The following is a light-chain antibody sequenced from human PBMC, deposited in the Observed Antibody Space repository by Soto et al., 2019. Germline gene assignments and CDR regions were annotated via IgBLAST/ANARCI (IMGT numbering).Light chain of an antibody. Sequence: EIVMTQSPATLSVSPGERATLSCRASQSVGNNLAWYQQRPGQAPRLLIHGASARPSGVPARFSGSGSGRDFTLTISSLQSEDFAIYYCQQYTDSPITFGPGTTVDLK. CDR2: GAS. CDR3: QQYTDSPIT. CDR1: QSVGNN. V-gene: IGKV3-15*01. J-gene: IGKJ3*01.